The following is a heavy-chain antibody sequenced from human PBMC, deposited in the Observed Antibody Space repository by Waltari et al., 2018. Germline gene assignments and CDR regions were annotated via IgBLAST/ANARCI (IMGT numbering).Heavy chain of an antibody. CDR3: ARVLDSRSGFDY. J-gene: IGHJ4*02. Sequence: QVQLVQSGTELKKPGAAVKASCTAPGYTFANYNINWVRQATGQGLEWMGWMNPISGNTFYAQRFQGRVTMTGDTSGSTAYIELSSLRSEDTAMYYCARVLDSRSGFDYWGQGTLVTVSS. CDR2: MNPISGNT. V-gene: IGHV1-8*02. D-gene: IGHD6-13*01. CDR1: GYTFANYN.